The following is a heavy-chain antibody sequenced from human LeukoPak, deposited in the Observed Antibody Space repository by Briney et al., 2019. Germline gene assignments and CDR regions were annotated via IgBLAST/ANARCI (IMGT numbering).Heavy chain of an antibody. J-gene: IGHJ4*02. CDR3: ARDRTSRITILGYFDY. Sequence: VASVKVSCKASGYTFTGYYMHWVRQAPGQGLEWMGWINPNSGGTNYAQKFQGRVTMTRDTSISTAYMELSRLRSDDTAVYYCARDRTSRITILGYFDYWGQGTLVTVSS. V-gene: IGHV1-2*02. CDR1: GYTFTGYY. D-gene: IGHD3-3*01. CDR2: INPNSGGT.